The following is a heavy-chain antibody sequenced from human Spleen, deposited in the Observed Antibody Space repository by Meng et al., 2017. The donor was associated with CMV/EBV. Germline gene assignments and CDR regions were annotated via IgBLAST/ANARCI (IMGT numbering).Heavy chain of an antibody. D-gene: IGHD6-6*01. Sequence: ATSGFTFSNAWRSWVRQAPGKGLEWVGRIKSSTDGGTTDYAAPVKDRFTITRDDSKNTLYLQMHSLKTEDTAVYYCSTGGGVATRLFWGQGTLVTVSS. V-gene: IGHV3-15*01. CDR3: STGGGVATRLF. J-gene: IGHJ4*02. CDR1: GFTFSNAW. CDR2: IKSSTDGGTT.